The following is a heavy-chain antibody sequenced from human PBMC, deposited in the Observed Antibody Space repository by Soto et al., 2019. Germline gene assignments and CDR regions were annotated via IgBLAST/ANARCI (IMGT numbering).Heavy chain of an antibody. D-gene: IGHD3-10*01. Sequence: EVQLLESGGDLVQDGGSLRLSCAASGFTFSSYAMSWVRQAPGKGLEWVSAISGGGVTIYCLDSVKGRFTISRDNSKDTLYLEMNSLTAEDTAVYYCARMLTIVRGVTGLRDFDFWGQGALVTVSS. CDR1: GFTFSSYA. J-gene: IGHJ4*02. CDR3: ARMLTIVRGVTGLRDFDF. V-gene: IGHV3-23*01. CDR2: ISGGGVTI.